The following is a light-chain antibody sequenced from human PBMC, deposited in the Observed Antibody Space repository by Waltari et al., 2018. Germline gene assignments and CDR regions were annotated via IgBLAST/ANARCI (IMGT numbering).Light chain of an antibody. Sequence: DIVMTQSPLSLPVTPGEPASISCRSSQSLLDSNGYHYLDWYLQKPGQSPQVLIYLGSIRASGVPDRFSGSGSGTDFTLKINRVEAEDVVVYYCVQLLQTPYTFGQGTKLELK. V-gene: IGKV2-28*01. J-gene: IGKJ2*01. CDR2: LGS. CDR1: QSLLDSNGYHY. CDR3: VQLLQTPYT.